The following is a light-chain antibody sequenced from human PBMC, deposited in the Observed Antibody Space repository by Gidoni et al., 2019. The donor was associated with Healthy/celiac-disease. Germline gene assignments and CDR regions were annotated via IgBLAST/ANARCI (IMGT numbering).Light chain of an antibody. CDR2: YAS. Sequence: DIQMTQSPSSLSASVGDRVTITCQASQDISHYLNWYQQKPGKDPKLLIYYASNLETGVPSRFSGSGAGTDFTFTISSLQPEDIATYYCQQYDNLLTFGGGTKVEIK. CDR3: QQYDNLLT. V-gene: IGKV1-33*01. CDR1: QDISHY. J-gene: IGKJ4*01.